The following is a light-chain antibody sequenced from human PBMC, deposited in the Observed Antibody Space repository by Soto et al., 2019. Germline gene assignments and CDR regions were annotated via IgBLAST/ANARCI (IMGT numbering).Light chain of an antibody. CDR2: DTS. Sequence: LVLRESPVTLSLSPGDRATLSCRASQSVSTYLAWYRQTPGQAPRLLIYDTSNRATGVPPRFSGSRSGTDFTLTISSVEPEDFAVFYCHQRNTFGQGTRLAIK. V-gene: IGKV3-11*01. CDR1: QSVSTY. CDR3: HQRNT. J-gene: IGKJ5*01.